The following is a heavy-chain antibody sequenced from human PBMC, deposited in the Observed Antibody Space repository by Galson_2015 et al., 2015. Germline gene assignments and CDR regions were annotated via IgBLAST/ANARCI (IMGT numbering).Heavy chain of an antibody. D-gene: IGHD6-6*01. CDR2: IYWNDDK. CDR1: GFSLSTSGVG. CDR3: AHSGLAARRDNKYYGMDV. V-gene: IGHV2-5*01. J-gene: IGHJ6*02. Sequence: PALVKPTQTLTLTCTFSGFSLSTSGVGVGWIRQPPGKALEWLALIYWNDDKRYSPSLKSRLTITKDTSKNQVVLTMTNMDPVDTATYYCAHSGLAARRDNKYYGMDVWGQGTTVTVSS.